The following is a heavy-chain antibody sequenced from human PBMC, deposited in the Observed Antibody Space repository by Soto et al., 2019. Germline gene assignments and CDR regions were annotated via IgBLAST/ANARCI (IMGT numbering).Heavy chain of an antibody. D-gene: IGHD6-19*01. CDR3: ARLAYSSGWV. CDR2: IYYSGST. CDR1: GGSISSSSYY. J-gene: IGHJ4*02. Sequence: SETLSLTCTVSGGSISSSSYYWGWIRQPPGKGLEWIGSIYYSGSTYYNPSLKSRVTISVDTSKNQFSLKLSSVTAADTAVYYCARLAYSSGWVWGQGTLVTVSS. V-gene: IGHV4-39*01.